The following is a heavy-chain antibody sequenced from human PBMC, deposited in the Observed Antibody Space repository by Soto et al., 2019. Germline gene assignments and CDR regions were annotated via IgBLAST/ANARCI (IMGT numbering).Heavy chain of an antibody. CDR3: ARGGSGYTWFNEF. V-gene: IGHV1-69*01. J-gene: IGHJ4*02. D-gene: IGHD3-22*01. Sequence: QEQLVQSGVEVKKPRSSVKVSCKASGGLFSSYPISWVLQVPGQGLEWMVGIIPVFQTAYYTQRFQGRVTITADESTNTAYMELSSLRSEDTAIYYCARGGSGYTWFNEFWGQGTLVTVSS. CDR1: GGLFSSYP. CDR2: IIPVFQTA.